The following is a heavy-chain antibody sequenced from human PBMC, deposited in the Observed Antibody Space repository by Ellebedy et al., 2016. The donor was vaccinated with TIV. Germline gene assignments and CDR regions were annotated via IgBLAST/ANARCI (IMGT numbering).Heavy chain of an antibody. CDR1: GFTFSSYA. CDR2: ISGSGGST. J-gene: IGHJ6*02. V-gene: IGHV3-23*01. D-gene: IGHD1-26*01. CDR3: AKDLGASGSYPVKTYYYYYYGMDV. Sequence: GESLKISCAASGFTFSSYAMSWVRQAPGKGLEWVSAISGSGGSTYYADSVKGRFTISRDNSKNTLYLQMNSLRAEDTAVYYCAKDLGASGSYPVKTYYYYYYGMDVWGQGTTVTVSS.